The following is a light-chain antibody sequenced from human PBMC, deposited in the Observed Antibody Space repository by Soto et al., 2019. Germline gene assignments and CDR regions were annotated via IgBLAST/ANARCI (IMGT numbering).Light chain of an antibody. J-gene: IGKJ2*01. CDR2: DAS. CDR3: QQRSDWPYT. CDR1: QSVGTY. V-gene: IGKV3-11*01. Sequence: EIVLTQSPATLSLSPGERAILSCRASQSVGTYLAWYQQKPGQAPRLLIYDASNRATGIPARFGGSGSGTDFTLTINSLEPEDFAVYYCQQRSDWPYTFGQGTKLEIK.